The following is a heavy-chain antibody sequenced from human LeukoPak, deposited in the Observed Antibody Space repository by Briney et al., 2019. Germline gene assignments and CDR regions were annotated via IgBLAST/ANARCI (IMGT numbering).Heavy chain of an antibody. Sequence: PGGSLRLSCAASGFSFSSYAMSWVRQAPGRGLEWVSAICGSGTNTYYADSVKGRFTISRDNSKNTPDLQMNSLRAEDTAVYYCAKAGGGNCFSSLDFWGQGTLVTVSS. CDR3: AKAGGGNCFSSLDF. V-gene: IGHV3-23*01. CDR1: GFSFSSYA. CDR2: ICGSGTNT. D-gene: IGHD2-15*01. J-gene: IGHJ4*02.